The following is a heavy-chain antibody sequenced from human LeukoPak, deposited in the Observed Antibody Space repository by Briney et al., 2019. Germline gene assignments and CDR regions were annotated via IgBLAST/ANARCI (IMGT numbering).Heavy chain of an antibody. Sequence: RPGGSLRLSCPASGFTANNAWMSWVRRAPGKGLEWVGLIKRRTDGGTTDYSAPVRGRFTISRDDSKNTVSLQMNSLQIEDTAVYYCTTEGYNSDSPGGYFDYWGQGTLVTVSS. J-gene: IGHJ4*02. D-gene: IGHD6-19*01. CDR2: IKRRTDGGTT. CDR3: TTEGYNSDSPGGYFDY. V-gene: IGHV3-15*01. CDR1: GFTANNAW.